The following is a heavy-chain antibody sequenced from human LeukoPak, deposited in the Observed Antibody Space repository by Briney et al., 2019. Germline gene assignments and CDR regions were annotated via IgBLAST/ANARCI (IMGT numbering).Heavy chain of an antibody. V-gene: IGHV4-59*08. CDR2: IYSSGRA. J-gene: IGHJ4*02. CDR3: ARRPTGDPKFDY. CDR1: GGSISNYF. Sequence: PSETLSLTCSVSGGSISNYFWTWIRQPPGKGLEWIGYIYSSGRAYYNPSLKSRVTISVDTSKNRFSLKLSAVTAADTAVYYCARRPTGDPKFDYWGQGTLVTV. D-gene: IGHD7-27*01.